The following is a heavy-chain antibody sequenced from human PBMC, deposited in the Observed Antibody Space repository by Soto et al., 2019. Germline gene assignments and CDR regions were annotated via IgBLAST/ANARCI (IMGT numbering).Heavy chain of an antibody. V-gene: IGHV3-23*01. Sequence: RGVLRLSCAASGFTFSSYAMSWVRQAPGKGLEWVSAISGSGGSTYYADSVKGRFTISRDNSKNTLYLQMNSLRAEDTAVYYCAKPTHHCDILTGPTGYGMDVWGQGTTVTVSS. CDR3: AKPTHHCDILTGPTGYGMDV. CDR1: GFTFSSYA. D-gene: IGHD3-9*01. CDR2: ISGSGGST. J-gene: IGHJ6*02.